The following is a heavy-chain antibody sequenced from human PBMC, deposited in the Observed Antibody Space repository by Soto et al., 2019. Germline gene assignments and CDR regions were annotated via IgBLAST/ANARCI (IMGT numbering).Heavy chain of an antibody. CDR3: SIVGPPIDY. J-gene: IGHJ4*02. D-gene: IGHD1-26*01. CDR1: GYTFSSYA. Sequence: VQLVQSGAEEKKPGASVKVSCKASGYTFSSYAMDWVRQPPGQRLEGMGWINAGNGKTKYSQKFQGRVTITRDTSASTAYLVLSSLRSEDRAVYYCSIVGPPIDYWGQGTLVTVSS. V-gene: IGHV1-3*05. CDR2: INAGNGKT.